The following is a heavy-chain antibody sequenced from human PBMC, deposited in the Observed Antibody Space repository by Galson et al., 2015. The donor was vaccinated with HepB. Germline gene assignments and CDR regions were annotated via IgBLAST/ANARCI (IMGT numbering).Heavy chain of an antibody. D-gene: IGHD2-2*02. CDR3: ARDLNIVVVPAAILGY. Sequence: SVKVSCKASGYTFTSYYMHWVRQAPGQGLEWMGIINPSGGSTSYAQKFQGRVTMTRDTSTSTVYMGLSSLRSEDTAVYYCARDLNIVVVPAAILGYWGQGTLVTVSS. CDR2: INPSGGST. CDR1: GYTFTSYY. J-gene: IGHJ4*02. V-gene: IGHV1-46*01.